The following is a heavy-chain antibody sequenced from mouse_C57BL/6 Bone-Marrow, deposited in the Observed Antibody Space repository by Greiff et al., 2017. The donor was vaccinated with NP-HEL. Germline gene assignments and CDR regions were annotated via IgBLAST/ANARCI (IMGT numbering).Heavy chain of an antibody. CDR1: GYAFSSSW. J-gene: IGHJ3*01. CDR2: IYPGDGDT. V-gene: IGHV1-82*01. D-gene: IGHD1-1*01. Sequence: QVQLQQSGPELVKPGASVKISCKASGYAFSSSWMNWVKQRPGKGLEWIGRIYPGDGDTNYNGKFKGKATLTAVKSSSTAYMQLSSLTSEDSAVYFCARYYGSAWFAYWGQGTLVTVSA. CDR3: ARYYGSAWFAY.